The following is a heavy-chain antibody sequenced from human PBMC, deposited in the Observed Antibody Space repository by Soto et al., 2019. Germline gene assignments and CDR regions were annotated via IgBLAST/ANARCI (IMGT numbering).Heavy chain of an antibody. CDR2: IYNTGST. Sequence: SETLSLTCTVSGGSISSNYWSWIRQPPGRGPEWIGDIYNTGSTNYNPSLKSRVTMAVNTAKNQISLKLGSVTAADTARYYCARDSGYAFDSWGQGTLVTVSS. J-gene: IGHJ4*02. CDR1: GGSISSNY. V-gene: IGHV4-59*01. D-gene: IGHD5-18*01. CDR3: ARDSGYAFDS.